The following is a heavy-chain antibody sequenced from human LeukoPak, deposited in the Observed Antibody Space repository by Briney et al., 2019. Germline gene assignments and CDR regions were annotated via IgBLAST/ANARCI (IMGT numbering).Heavy chain of an antibody. CDR2: IYSGGST. V-gene: IGHV3-53*01. Sequence: GGSLRLSCAASGFTVSSNYMSWVRQAPGKGLEWVSVIYSGGSTYYVDSVKGRFTISRDNSKNTLYLQMNSLRAEDTAVYYCARVDPLSFYFDFWGQGTLVTVSS. D-gene: IGHD3-16*02. CDR1: GFTVSSNY. CDR3: ARVDPLSFYFDF. J-gene: IGHJ4*02.